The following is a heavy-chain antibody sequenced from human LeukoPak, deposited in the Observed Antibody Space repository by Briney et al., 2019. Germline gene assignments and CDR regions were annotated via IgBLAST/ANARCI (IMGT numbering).Heavy chain of an antibody. CDR3: ARERAGDYDSSGIFDY. Sequence: SETLSLTCTVSGGSISTYYWSWIRQPPGKGLEWIGYIYYTGATTYNPSLKGRVTLSVDTSKNQLSLRLTSVTAADTAVYYCARERAGDYDSSGIFDYWGQGTLVTVSS. J-gene: IGHJ4*02. V-gene: IGHV4-59*12. CDR2: IYYTGAT. D-gene: IGHD3-22*01. CDR1: GGSISTYY.